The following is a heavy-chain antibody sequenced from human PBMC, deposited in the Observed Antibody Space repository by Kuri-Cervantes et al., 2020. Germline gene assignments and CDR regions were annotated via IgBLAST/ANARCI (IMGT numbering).Heavy chain of an antibody. D-gene: IGHD3-3*01. CDR1: GYTFTGYY. Sequence: ASVKVSCKASGYTFTGYYMHWVRQAPGQGLEWMGWINPNSGGTNYAQKFQGRVTMTRDTSISTAYMELSRLRSDDTAVYYCARGSDYYDFWSGYYTGPDDYWGQGTLVTVSS. CDR2: INPNSGGT. V-gene: IGHV1-2*02. CDR3: ARGSDYYDFWSGYYTGPDDY. J-gene: IGHJ4*02.